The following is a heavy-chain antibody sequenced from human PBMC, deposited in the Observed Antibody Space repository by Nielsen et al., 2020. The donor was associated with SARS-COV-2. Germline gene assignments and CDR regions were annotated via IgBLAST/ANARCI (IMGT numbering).Heavy chain of an antibody. D-gene: IGHD6-13*01. Sequence: SETLSLTCAVSGGSISSRTYYWGWIRQPPGKRLEWIGSIYHSGSTYYNPSFTSRVTISVDTSKNEFSLKLSSVTAADTAVYYCARRGSNSWYFDYWGQGTLVTVSS. J-gene: IGHJ4*02. CDR3: ARRGSNSWYFDY. CDR1: GGSISSRTYY. CDR2: IYHSGST. V-gene: IGHV4-39*01.